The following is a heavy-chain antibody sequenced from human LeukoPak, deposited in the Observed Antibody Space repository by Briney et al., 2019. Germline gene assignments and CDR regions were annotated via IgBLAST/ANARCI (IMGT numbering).Heavy chain of an antibody. J-gene: IGHJ4*02. Sequence: SETLSLTCAVSGGSISRGGYSWSWIRQPPGKGLEWIGYIYHSGSTYYNPSLKSRVTISVDRSKNQFSLKLSSVTAADTAVYYCARGGMVDIIDYWGQGTLVIVSS. CDR3: ARGGMVDIIDY. CDR1: GGSISRGGYS. CDR2: IYHSGST. D-gene: IGHD2-2*03. V-gene: IGHV4-30-2*01.